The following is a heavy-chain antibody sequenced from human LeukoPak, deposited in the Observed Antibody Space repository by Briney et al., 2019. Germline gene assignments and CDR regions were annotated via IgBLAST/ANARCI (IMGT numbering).Heavy chain of an antibody. D-gene: IGHD3-22*01. V-gene: IGHV3-15*01. CDR1: GLTFSNAW. Sequence: PGGSLRLSCAASGLTFSNAWMSWVRQAPGKGLEWVGRIKSKTDGGTTDYAAPVKGRFTISRDDSKNTLYLQMNSLKTEDTAVYYCTTGPSYYYDRKTFDIWGQGTMVTVSS. J-gene: IGHJ3*02. CDR2: IKSKTDGGTT. CDR3: TTGPSYYYDRKTFDI.